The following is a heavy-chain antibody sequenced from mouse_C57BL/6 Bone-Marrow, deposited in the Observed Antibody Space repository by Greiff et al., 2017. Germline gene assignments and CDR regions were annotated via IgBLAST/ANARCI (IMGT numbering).Heavy chain of an antibody. D-gene: IGHD1-1*01. CDR1: GFTFSDYG. CDR2: ISSGSSTI. J-gene: IGHJ2*01. CDR3: ARPIYYCSSPFDY. V-gene: IGHV5-17*01. Sequence: DVMLVESGGGLVKPGGSLKLSCAASGFTFSDYGMHWVRQAPEKGLEWVAYISSGSSTIYYADTVKGRFTISRDNAKNTLFLQMTSLGSEDTAMYYCARPIYYCSSPFDYWGQGTTLTVSS.